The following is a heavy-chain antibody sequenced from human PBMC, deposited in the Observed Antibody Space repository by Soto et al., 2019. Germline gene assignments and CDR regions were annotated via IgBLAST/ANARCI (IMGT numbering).Heavy chain of an antibody. V-gene: IGHV4-59*08. Sequence: QVQLQQSGPRLVKPSETLSLTCTVSSGPDRSHNWGWIRQPPGRGLEWIGYVYYTGDTAYNPPLRGRVTISADTSTNDISLTLNSVTAADTAVYYCVRQGIDYLHGLVAVWGQGTTVSVSS. CDR2: VYYTGDT. CDR3: VRQGIDYLHGLVAV. D-gene: IGHD4-17*01. J-gene: IGHJ6*02. CDR1: SGPDRSHN.